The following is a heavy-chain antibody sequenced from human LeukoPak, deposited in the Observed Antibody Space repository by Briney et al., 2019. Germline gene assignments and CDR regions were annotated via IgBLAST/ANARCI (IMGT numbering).Heavy chain of an antibody. D-gene: IGHD4-17*01. CDR2: IYFSGTT. CDR3: AREDPQTTVPEGLDV. Sequence: PSETLSLTCTVSGGSISNYYWSWLRQPPGKGLEWIGYIYFSGTTNINPSLKSRVTISVDMSKNQFSLKLSSLTAADTAVYYCAREDPQTTVPEGLDVWGQGTTVTVSS. V-gene: IGHV4-59*01. J-gene: IGHJ6*02. CDR1: GGSISNYY.